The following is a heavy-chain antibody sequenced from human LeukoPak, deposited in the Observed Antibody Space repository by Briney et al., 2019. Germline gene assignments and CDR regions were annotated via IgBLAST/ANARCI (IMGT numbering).Heavy chain of an antibody. D-gene: IGHD6-13*01. CDR3: ARLSGDIAAAGTRVYYFDY. CDR1: GYSFTSYW. V-gene: IGHV5-51*01. Sequence: GESLKISRKGSGYSFTSYWIGWVRQMPGKGLEWMGIIYPGDSDTRYSPSFQGQVTISADKSISTAYLQWSSLKASDTAMYYCARLSGDIAAAGTRVYYFDYWGQGTLVTVSS. CDR2: IYPGDSDT. J-gene: IGHJ4*02.